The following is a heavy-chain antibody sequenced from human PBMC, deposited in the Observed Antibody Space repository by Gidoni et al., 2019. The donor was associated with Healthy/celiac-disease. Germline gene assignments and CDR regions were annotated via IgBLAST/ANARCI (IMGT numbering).Heavy chain of an antibody. CDR2: IYYSGST. J-gene: IGHJ4*02. V-gene: IGHV4-59*01. CDR1: GGSISSYY. D-gene: IGHD3-9*01. Sequence: QVQLQESAPGLVKPSATLSLTCTVSGGSISSYYWSWIRQPPGKGLEWIWYIYYSGSTNYNPALKSRVTISVDTSKNQFSLKLSSVTAADTAVYYCARAGDILTGYYLPFDYWGQGTLVTVSS. CDR3: ARAGDILTGYYLPFDY.